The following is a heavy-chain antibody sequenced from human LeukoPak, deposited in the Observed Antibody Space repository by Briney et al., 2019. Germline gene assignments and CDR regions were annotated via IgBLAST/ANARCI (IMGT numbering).Heavy chain of an antibody. D-gene: IGHD3/OR15-3a*01. CDR2: IYYSGST. V-gene: IGHV4-61*05. CDR1: GDSIRSNFDY. J-gene: IGHJ4*02. CDR3: ARQTGSGLFILP. Sequence: PSETLSLTCTVSGDSIRSNFDYWGWIRQPPGKGLEWIGYIYYSGSTNYNPSLKSRVTISVDTSKNQFSLKLSSVTAADTAVYYCARQTGSGLFILPGGQGTLVTVSS.